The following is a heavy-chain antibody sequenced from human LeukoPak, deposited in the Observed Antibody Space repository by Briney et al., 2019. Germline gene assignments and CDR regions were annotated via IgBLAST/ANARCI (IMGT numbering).Heavy chain of an antibody. CDR2: VYRSGST. CDR1: GYSISSGYH. Sequence: SETLSLTCVVSGYSISSGYHWGWIRQPPGKGLEWIGSVYRSGSTYYNPSLKSRVTISVDTSKNQISLKVRSVTAVDTAVYYCARENWVFDYWGQGILVTVSS. J-gene: IGHJ4*02. V-gene: IGHV4-38-2*02. CDR3: ARENWVFDY. D-gene: IGHD7-27*01.